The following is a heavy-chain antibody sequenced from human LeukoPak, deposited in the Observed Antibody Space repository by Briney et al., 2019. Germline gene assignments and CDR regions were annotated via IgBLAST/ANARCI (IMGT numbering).Heavy chain of an antibody. D-gene: IGHD3-22*01. CDR3: AKAGGSGYYNDAFDI. Sequence: PGGSLRLSCAASGFTFSTYWMSWVRQAPGKGLEWVANINQDGSEKYYVDSVKGRFTISRDNAKNSLYLQMSSLRAEDMALYYCAKAGGSGYYNDAFDIWGQGTMVTVSS. V-gene: IGHV3-7*03. CDR1: GFTFSTYW. J-gene: IGHJ3*02. CDR2: INQDGSEK.